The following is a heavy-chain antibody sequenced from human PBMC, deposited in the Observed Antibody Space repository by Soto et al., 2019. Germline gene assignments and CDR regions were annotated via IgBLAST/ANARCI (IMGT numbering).Heavy chain of an antibody. V-gene: IGHV1-69*13. D-gene: IGHD2-2*01. CDR2: IIPIFGTA. J-gene: IGHJ6*02. Sequence: GASVKVSCKASGGTFSSYAISWVRQAPGQGLEWMGGIIPIFGTANYAQKFQGRVTITADESTSTAYMELSSLRSEDTAVYYCARSRVVPAFYAGYYYYGMDVWGQGTTVTVSS. CDR1: GGTFSSYA. CDR3: ARSRVVPAFYAGYYYYGMDV.